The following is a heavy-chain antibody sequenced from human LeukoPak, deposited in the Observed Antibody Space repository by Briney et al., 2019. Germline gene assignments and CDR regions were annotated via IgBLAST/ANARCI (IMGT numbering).Heavy chain of an antibody. D-gene: IGHD2-15*01. V-gene: IGHV3-21*04. J-gene: IGHJ4*02. CDR2: ISISSSYI. Sequence: GGSLRLSCAASGFTFSRYSMNWVRQAPGKGLEWVSSISISSSYIYYADSVKGRFTMSRDNAKNSLYLQMNSLRAEDTAVYYCAKVELLLEINVGVSHLDSWGQGIQVTVSS. CDR3: AKVELLLEINVGVSHLDS. CDR1: GFTFSRYS.